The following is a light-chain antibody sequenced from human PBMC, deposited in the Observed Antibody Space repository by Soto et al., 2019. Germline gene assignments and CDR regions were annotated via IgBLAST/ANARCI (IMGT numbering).Light chain of an antibody. CDR1: QSISNW. CDR3: QQYNSYST. Sequence: DIQMTQSPSTLSASVGDRVTITCRASQSISNWLAWYQQKPGKAPKLLIYDASTLESGVPSRFSGSGSGTEFTLTISSLHPDDFATYYCQQYNSYSTFGQGTKVEMK. CDR2: DAS. V-gene: IGKV1-5*01. J-gene: IGKJ1*01.